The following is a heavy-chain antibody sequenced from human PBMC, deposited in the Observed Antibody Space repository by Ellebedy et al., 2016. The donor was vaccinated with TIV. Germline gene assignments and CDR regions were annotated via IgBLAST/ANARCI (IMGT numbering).Heavy chain of an antibody. Sequence: MPSETLSLTCAVYGGSFSGYSWSWIRQPPGKGLEWIGEINHSGSTSYNPSLKSRVTISVDKSKNQFSLKLSSVTAADTAVYYCARVVVPAAMLLYYYYAMDVWGQGTTVTVSS. CDR1: GGSFSGYS. CDR3: ARVVVPAAMLLYYYYAMDV. J-gene: IGHJ6*02. CDR2: INHSGST. D-gene: IGHD2-2*01. V-gene: IGHV4-34*01.